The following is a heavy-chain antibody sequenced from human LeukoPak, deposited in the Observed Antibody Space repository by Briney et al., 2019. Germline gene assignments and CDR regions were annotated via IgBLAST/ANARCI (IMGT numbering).Heavy chain of an antibody. V-gene: IGHV3-21*01. Sequence: GGSLRLSCAASGFTFSSYWMSWVRQAPGKGLEWVSSISSSSSYIYYADSVKGRFTISRDNAKNSLYLQMNSLRAEDTAVYYCARGYDSSGYSSLHHWGQGTLVTVSS. J-gene: IGHJ1*01. CDR2: ISSSSSYI. CDR3: ARGYDSSGYSSLHH. CDR1: GFTFSSYW. D-gene: IGHD3-22*01.